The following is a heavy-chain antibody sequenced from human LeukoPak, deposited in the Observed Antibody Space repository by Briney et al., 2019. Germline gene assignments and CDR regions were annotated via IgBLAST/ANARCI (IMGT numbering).Heavy chain of an antibody. CDR2: IRGSGVGP. V-gene: IGHV3-23*01. J-gene: IGHJ6*03. CDR3: AKDHCSGGSCYYYYYYMDV. CDR1: GFTFSNYA. D-gene: IGHD2-15*01. Sequence: PGGSLRLSRVASGFTFSNYAMMWVRQALGKGPEWVSAIRGSGVGPQYADSVKGRFTISRDNSKNTLYLQMNSLRAEDTAVYYCAKDHCSGGSCYYYYYYMDVWGKGITVTVSS.